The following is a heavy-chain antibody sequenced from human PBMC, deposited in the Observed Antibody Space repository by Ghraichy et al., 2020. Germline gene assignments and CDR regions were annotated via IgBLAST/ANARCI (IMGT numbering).Heavy chain of an antibody. D-gene: IGHD1-1*01. CDR1: GDSLSPYS. CDR2: FFNTWNT. J-gene: IGHJ4*02. CDR3: AREALGASGTTYFDS. Sequence: GSLRLSCIVSGDSLSPYSWSWIRQAPGKGLEWIGYFFNTWNTNYNPSLKSRVSVSLDTSKNQVSLKVSSVTAADTAVYYCAREALGASGTTYFDSWGQGIQVTVSS. V-gene: IGHV4-59*01.